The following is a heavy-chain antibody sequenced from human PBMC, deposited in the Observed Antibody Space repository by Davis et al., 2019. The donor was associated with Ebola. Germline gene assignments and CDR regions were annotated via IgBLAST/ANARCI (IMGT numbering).Heavy chain of an antibody. CDR1: GFTLSDYY. CDR3: ARDTGRPYYDFWSGFDYYYGMDV. CDR2: ISSSGSTI. Sequence: GESLKISCAASGFTLSDYYMSWIRQAPGKGLEWVSYISSSGSTIYYADSVKGRFTISRDNAKNSLYLQMNSLRAEDTAVYYCARDTGRPYYDFWSGFDYYYGMDVWGQGTTVTVSS. J-gene: IGHJ6*02. V-gene: IGHV3-11*01. D-gene: IGHD3-3*01.